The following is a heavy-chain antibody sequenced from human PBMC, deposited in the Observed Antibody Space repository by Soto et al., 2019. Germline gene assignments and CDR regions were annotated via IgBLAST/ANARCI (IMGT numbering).Heavy chain of an antibody. Sequence: GGSLRLSCAASGFTFSSYAMSWVRQAPGKGLEWVSAISGSGGSTYYADSVKGRFTISRDNSKNTLYLQMNSLRAEDTAVYYCAKVAIAVAATARVYYYYGMDVWGQGTTVTVSS. CDR3: AKVAIAVAATARVYYYYGMDV. J-gene: IGHJ6*02. D-gene: IGHD6-19*01. CDR2: ISGSGGST. CDR1: GFTFSSYA. V-gene: IGHV3-23*01.